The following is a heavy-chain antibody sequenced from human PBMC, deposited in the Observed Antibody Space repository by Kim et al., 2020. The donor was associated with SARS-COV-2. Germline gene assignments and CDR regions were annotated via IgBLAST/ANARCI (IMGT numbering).Heavy chain of an antibody. J-gene: IGHJ3*02. CDR3: ASCPLSSGSWYRRGAFDI. CDR2: IIPIFGTA. D-gene: IGHD6-13*01. CDR1: GGTFSSYA. Sequence: SVKVSCKASGGTFSSYAISWVRQAPGQGLEWMGGIIPIFGTANYAQKFQGRVTITADESTSTAYMELSSLRSEDTAVYYCASCPLSSGSWYRRGAFDIWGQGTMVTVSS. V-gene: IGHV1-69*13.